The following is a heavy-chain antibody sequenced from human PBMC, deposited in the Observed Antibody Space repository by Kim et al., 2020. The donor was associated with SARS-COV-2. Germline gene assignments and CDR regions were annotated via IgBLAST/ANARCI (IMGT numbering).Heavy chain of an antibody. Sequence: SETLSLTCTVSGGSISSYYWSWIRQPPGKGLEWIGYIYYSGSTNYNPSLKSRVTISVDTSKNQFSLKLSSVTAADTAVYYCARGGDSMGNWFDTWGQGTLVTVSS. V-gene: IGHV4-59*01. J-gene: IGHJ5*02. CDR2: IYYSGST. CDR3: ARGGDSMGNWFDT. D-gene: IGHD3-3*02. CDR1: GGSISSYY.